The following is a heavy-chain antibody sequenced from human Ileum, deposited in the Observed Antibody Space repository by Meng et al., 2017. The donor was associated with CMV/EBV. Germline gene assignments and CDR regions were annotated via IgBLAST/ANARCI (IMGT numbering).Heavy chain of an antibody. J-gene: IGHJ4*02. D-gene: IGHD1-26*01. V-gene: IGHV4-34*01. Sequence: PSVTTPRPRVVDGASVCDCFWGWNRQPPGKGLGWIGESSDSGNTKYNPSLKSRVTISVDASKNQFSLNMRSVTAADTAVYYCARGRDFWWEMDYTGQGTLVTVSS. CDR1: GASVCDCF. CDR2: SSDSGNT. CDR3: ARGRDFWWEMDY.